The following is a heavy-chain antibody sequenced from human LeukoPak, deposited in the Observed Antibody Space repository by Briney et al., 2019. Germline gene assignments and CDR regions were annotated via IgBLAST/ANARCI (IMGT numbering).Heavy chain of an antibody. CDR1: GISLSNYG. CDR2: ISGSGGGT. Sequence: PGGSLRLSCAVSGISLSNYGMSWVRQAPGKELEWVAGISGSGGGTNFADSVKGRFTISRDNPKNTLYLQMNRLRADDTAVYFCAKRGVVIRVILVGFHKEAYYFDSWGQGALVTVSS. CDR3: AKRGVVIRVILVGFHKEAYYFDS. J-gene: IGHJ4*02. D-gene: IGHD3-22*01. V-gene: IGHV3-23*01.